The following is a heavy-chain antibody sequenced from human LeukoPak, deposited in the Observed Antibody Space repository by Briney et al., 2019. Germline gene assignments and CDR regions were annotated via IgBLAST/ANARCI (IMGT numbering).Heavy chain of an antibody. V-gene: IGHV4-59*01. J-gene: IGHJ4*02. CDR2: IYYSGST. D-gene: IGHD2-21*01. CDR1: GGSISSYY. CDR3: ARDAGYGYSFFDY. Sequence: SETLSLTCTVSGGSISSYYWSWIRQPPGKGLEWIGYIYYSGSTNYNPSLKSRVTISVDTSKNQFSLKLSSVTAADTAVYYCARDAGYGYSFFDYWGQGTLVTVFS.